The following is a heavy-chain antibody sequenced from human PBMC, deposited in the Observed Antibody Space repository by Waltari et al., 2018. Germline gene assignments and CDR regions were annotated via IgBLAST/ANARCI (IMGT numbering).Heavy chain of an antibody. V-gene: IGHV3-74*03. CDR1: GFTFSSFW. CDR3: ARVSRRTYRSPVPGRHYYYGMDV. J-gene: IGHJ6*02. CDR2: ISSDASDT. Sequence: EEQLVESGGGLVQPGDSLRLSCAASGFTFSSFWMNWVRQAPGKGPLWVSRISSDASDTTYADSVKGRFIISRDNARNTLYLQMNRLRAEDTAVYFCARVSRRTYRSPVPGRHYYYGMDVWGQGTTVTVSS. D-gene: IGHD1-1*01.